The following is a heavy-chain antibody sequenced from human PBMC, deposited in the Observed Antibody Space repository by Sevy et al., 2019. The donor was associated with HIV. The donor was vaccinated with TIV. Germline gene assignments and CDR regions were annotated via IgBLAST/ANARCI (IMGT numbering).Heavy chain of an antibody. V-gene: IGHV3-23*01. CDR2: TGGRGGAT. J-gene: IGHJ3*01. CDR1: GFPFRSYA. CDR3: AKDVVAVVGDAFDV. D-gene: IGHD2-15*01. Sequence: GGSLRLSCAASGFPFRSYAMNWVRQGPGKGLEWVSATGGRGGATYYADSVKGRFTISRDNSKNTLYLQMDSLRAEDTAVYYCAKDVVAVVGDAFDVWGQGTMVTVSS.